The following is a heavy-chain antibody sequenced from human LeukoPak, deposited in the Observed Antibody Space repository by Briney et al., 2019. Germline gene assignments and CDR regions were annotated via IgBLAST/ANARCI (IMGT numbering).Heavy chain of an antibody. Sequence: PSETLSLTCAVYGGSFSGYYWGWVRQPPGKGPEWIGTIYYSGTTYYNPSLKSRVTVSVDTSKNQFSLRLSSVTAADTAVYFCARYVVTRGYSFDYWGQGTLVTVSS. CDR2: IYYSGTT. V-gene: IGHV4-34*01. CDR1: GGSFSGYY. J-gene: IGHJ4*02. CDR3: ARYVVTRGYSFDY. D-gene: IGHD4-23*01.